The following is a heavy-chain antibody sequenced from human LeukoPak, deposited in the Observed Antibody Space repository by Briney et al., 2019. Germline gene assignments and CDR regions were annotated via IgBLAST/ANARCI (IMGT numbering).Heavy chain of an antibody. V-gene: IGHV1-69*05. CDR2: IIPIFGTA. CDR3: ARRSYGGNSPAAFDI. Sequence: SVKVSCKASGGTFSSYAISWVRQAPGQGLEWMGGIIPIFGTANYAQKFQGRVTITTDESTSTAYMELSSLRSEDTAVYYCARRSYGGNSPAAFDIWGQGTMVTVSS. CDR1: GGTFSSYA. J-gene: IGHJ3*02. D-gene: IGHD4-23*01.